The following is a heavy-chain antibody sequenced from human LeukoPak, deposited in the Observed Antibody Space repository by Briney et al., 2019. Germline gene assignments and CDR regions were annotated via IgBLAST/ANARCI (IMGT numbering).Heavy chain of an antibody. Sequence: SETLSLTCAVYGGSFSGYYWSWIRQPPGKGLEWIGEINHSGSTNYNPSLKSRVTISVDTSKNQFSLKLSSVTAADTAVYYCARASPLAAADTGGIDYWGQGTLVTVSS. CDR3: ARASPLAAADTGGIDY. CDR1: GGSFSGYY. CDR2: INHSGST. V-gene: IGHV4-34*01. J-gene: IGHJ4*02. D-gene: IGHD6-13*01.